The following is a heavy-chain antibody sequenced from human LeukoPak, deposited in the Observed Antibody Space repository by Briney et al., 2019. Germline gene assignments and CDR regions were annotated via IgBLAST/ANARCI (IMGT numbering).Heavy chain of an antibody. Sequence: SQTLSLTCAISGDSVSSNSAAWNWIRQSPSRGLEWLGRTYYRSKWYNDYAVSVKSRITINPDTSKNQFSLQLNSVTPEDTAVYCCARDPPLYSGYGLNAFDIRGQGTMVTVSS. CDR3: ARDPPLYSGYGLNAFDI. V-gene: IGHV6-1*01. J-gene: IGHJ3*02. CDR2: TYYRSKWYN. CDR1: GDSVSSNSAA. D-gene: IGHD5-12*01.